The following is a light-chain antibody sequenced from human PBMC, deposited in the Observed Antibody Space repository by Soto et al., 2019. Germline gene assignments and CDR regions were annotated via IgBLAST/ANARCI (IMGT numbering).Light chain of an antibody. J-gene: IGKJ4*01. CDR1: QSIRSY. Sequence: DIPMTQSPSSLSASVGDRVTITCRASQSIRSYLNWYQQKAGKAPKLLIYAASTLQSGVPSRFSGSGSGTDFPLTVSSLQPEDFATYYCQQSYNMYSFGGGTKVEIK. V-gene: IGKV1-39*01. CDR2: AAS. CDR3: QQSYNMYS.